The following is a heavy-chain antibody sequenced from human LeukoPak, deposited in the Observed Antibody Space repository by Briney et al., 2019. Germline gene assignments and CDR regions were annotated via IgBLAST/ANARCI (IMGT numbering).Heavy chain of an antibody. Sequence: SETLSLTCAVYGGSFSGHFWSWIRQTPGKGLEWIGEINHSGSTNYNLSLKSRVTISVDTSKNQSSLRLTSVTAADTAVFYCARGGIAGFDYWGQGALVTVSS. CDR1: GGSFSGHF. D-gene: IGHD1-20*01. CDR2: INHSGST. V-gene: IGHV4-34*01. CDR3: ARGGIAGFDY. J-gene: IGHJ4*02.